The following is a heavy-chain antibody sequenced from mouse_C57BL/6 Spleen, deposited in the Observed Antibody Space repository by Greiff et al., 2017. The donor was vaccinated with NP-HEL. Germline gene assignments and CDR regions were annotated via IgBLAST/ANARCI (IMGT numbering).Heavy chain of an antibody. CDR1: GYTFTSYW. J-gene: IGHJ3*01. D-gene: IGHD2-4*01. Sequence: QVQLQQPGAELVMPGASVKLSCKASGYTFTSYWMHWVKQRPGQGLEWIGEIDPSDSYTNYNQKFKGKSTLTVDKSSSTAYMQLSSLTSEDSAVYNCARGGIRDYAQAWFAYWGQGTLVTVSA. V-gene: IGHV1-69*01. CDR3: ARGGIRDYAQAWFAY. CDR2: IDPSDSYT.